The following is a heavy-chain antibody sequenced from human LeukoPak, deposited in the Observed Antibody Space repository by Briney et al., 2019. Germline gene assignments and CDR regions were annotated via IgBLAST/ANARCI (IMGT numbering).Heavy chain of an antibody. V-gene: IGHV4-39*01. CDR3: VRHVRFSDWWAPFDI. CDR2: IYYTGST. CDR1: GDSIDSSSSY. J-gene: IGHJ3*02. D-gene: IGHD3-9*01. Sequence: SETLSLTCTLVSGDSIDSSSSYWGWIRQPPGKGLEWIGTIYYTGSTYYNPSLKSRLTISVDTSKNQFSLKLNSVTAADTAAYYCVRHVRFSDWWAPFDIWGQGTMVTVSS.